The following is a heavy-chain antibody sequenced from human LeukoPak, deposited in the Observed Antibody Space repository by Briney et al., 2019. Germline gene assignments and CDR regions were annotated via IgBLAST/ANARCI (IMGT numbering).Heavy chain of an antibody. D-gene: IGHD6-6*01. CDR2: IYYSGST. CDR3: ARRIIAARPVPFDY. Sequence: SQTPSLTCTVSGGSISSGDYYWSWIRQPPGKGLEWIGYIYYSGSTYYNPSLKSRVTISVDTSKNQFSLKLSSVTAADTAVYYCARRIIAARPVPFDYWGQGTLVTVSS. V-gene: IGHV4-30-4*01. CDR1: GGSISSGDYY. J-gene: IGHJ4*02.